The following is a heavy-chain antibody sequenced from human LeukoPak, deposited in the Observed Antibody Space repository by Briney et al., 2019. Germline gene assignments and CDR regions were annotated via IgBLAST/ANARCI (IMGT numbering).Heavy chain of an antibody. CDR1: GGSFSGYY. J-gene: IGHJ6*03. CDR2: MNPSGST. V-gene: IGHV4-34*01. Sequence: PSETLSLTCAVYGGSFSGYYWTWIRQTPEKGLEWIGEMNPSGSTNYNPSLKSRVTISVDTSKNQFSLELSSVTAADTAVYYCARGRQDAMIVVVMTAVSYYLDVWGKGTTVTV. CDR3: ARGRQDAMIVVVMTAVSYYLDV. D-gene: IGHD3-22*01.